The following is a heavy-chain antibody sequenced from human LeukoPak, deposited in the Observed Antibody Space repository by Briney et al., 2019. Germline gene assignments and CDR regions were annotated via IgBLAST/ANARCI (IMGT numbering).Heavy chain of an antibody. Sequence: GGSLRLSCAASGFTFSSYAMRWVRQAPGKGLEWVSGISCRGTSTYFADSVKGRFTISRDNSKNTLYLQMSSLRAEDTAVYYCAKDRYSDFWSPFDYWGQGILVTVSS. CDR2: ISCRGTST. V-gene: IGHV3-23*01. J-gene: IGHJ4*02. CDR1: GFTFSSYA. CDR3: AKDRYSDFWSPFDY. D-gene: IGHD3-3*01.